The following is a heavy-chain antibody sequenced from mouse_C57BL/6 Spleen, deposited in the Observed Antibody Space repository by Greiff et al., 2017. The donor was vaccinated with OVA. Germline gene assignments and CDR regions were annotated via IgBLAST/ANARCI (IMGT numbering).Heavy chain of an antibody. D-gene: IGHD2-2*01. J-gene: IGHJ1*03. CDR2: IDPSDSYT. CDR1: GYTFTSYW. V-gene: IGHV1-69*01. CDR3: ARGGYPPYFDV. Sequence: VQLQQPGAELVMPGASVKLSCKASGYTFTSYWMHWVKQRPGQGLEWIGEIDPSDSYTNYNQKFKGKSTLTVDKSSSTAYMQLSSLTSEDSAVYYCARGGYPPYFDVWGTGTTVTVSS.